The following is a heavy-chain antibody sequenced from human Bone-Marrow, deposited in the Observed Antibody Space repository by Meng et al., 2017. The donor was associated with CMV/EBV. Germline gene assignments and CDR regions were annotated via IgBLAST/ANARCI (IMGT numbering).Heavy chain of an antibody. CDR1: GGSISSSSYY. J-gene: IGHJ4*02. D-gene: IGHD2-15*01. Sequence: SETLSLTCTVSGGSISSSSYYWGWIRQPPGKGLEWIGSIYYSGSTYYNPSLKSRVTISVDTSKTQFSLKLSSVTAADTAVYYCARRRAATHYFDYSGQGTLVTVSS. CDR3: ARRRAATHYFDY. V-gene: IGHV4-39*01. CDR2: IYYSGST.